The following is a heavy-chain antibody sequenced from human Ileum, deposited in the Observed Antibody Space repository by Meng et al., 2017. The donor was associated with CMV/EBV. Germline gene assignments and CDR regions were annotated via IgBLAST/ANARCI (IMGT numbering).Heavy chain of an antibody. V-gene: IGHV3-7*01. CDR3: ARDQESGGWAYLYYYYGMDV. CDR2: IKQDGSEK. CDR1: GFTFSRYW. D-gene: IGHD6-19*01. Sequence: GESLKISCAASGFTFSRYWMSWVRQAPGKGLEWVANIKQDGSEKYYVDSVKGRFTISRDNAKNSLYLQMNSLRAEDTAVYYCARDQESGGWAYLYYYYGMDVWGQGTTVTVSS. J-gene: IGHJ6*02.